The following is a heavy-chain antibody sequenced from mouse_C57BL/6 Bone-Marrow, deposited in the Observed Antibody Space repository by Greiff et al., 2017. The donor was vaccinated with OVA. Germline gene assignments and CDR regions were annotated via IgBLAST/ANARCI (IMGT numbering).Heavy chain of an antibody. D-gene: IGHD1-1*01. Sequence: VKVVESGAELVKPGASVKMSCKASGYTFTTYPIEWMKQNHGKSLEWIGNFHPYNDDTKYNEKFKGKATLTVEKSSSTVYLELSRLTSDDSAVYYCARGYYGSSYGYFDVWGTGTTVTVSS. CDR3: ARGYYGSSYGYFDV. CDR2: FHPYNDDT. V-gene: IGHV1-47*01. J-gene: IGHJ1*03. CDR1: GYTFTTYP.